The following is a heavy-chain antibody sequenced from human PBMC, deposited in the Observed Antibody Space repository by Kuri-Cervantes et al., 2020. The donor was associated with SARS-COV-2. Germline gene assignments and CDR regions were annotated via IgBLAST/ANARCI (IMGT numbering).Heavy chain of an antibody. CDR1: GYTFTSYD. CDR2: MNPNSGNT. V-gene: IGHV1-8*01. D-gene: IGHD6-13*01. Sequence: GESLKISCAASGYTFTSYDINWVRQATGQGLEWMGWMNPNSGNTGYAQKFQGRVTMTRNTSISTAYMELSSLRSEDTAVYYCARRFYGSSWYNYYYYGMDVWGQGTTVTVSS. J-gene: IGHJ6*02. CDR3: ARRFYGSSWYNYYYYGMDV.